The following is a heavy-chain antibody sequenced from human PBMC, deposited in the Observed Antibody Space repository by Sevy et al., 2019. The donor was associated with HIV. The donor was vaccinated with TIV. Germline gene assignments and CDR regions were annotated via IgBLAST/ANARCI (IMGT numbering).Heavy chain of an antibody. V-gene: IGHV3-21*01. CDR3: ARDLREYSSSSKYYFDY. J-gene: IGHJ4*02. D-gene: IGHD6-6*01. CDR1: GFTFSSYS. Sequence: GGSLRLSCAASGFTFSSYSMNWVRQAPGKGLEWVSSISSSNNYIYYADSLKGRFTISRDNPKNSLYLQMNSLRAEDTAVYYCARDLREYSSSSKYYFDYWGQGILVTVSS. CDR2: ISSSNNYI.